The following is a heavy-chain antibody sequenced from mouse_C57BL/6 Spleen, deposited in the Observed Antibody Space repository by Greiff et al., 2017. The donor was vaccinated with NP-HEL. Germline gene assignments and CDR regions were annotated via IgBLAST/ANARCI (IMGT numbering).Heavy chain of an antibody. CDR2: ISYDGSS. V-gene: IGHV3-6*01. CDR3: ARVNYSNYPDY. J-gene: IGHJ2*01. CDR1: GYSITSGYY. D-gene: IGHD2-5*01. Sequence: EVKLLESGPGLVKPSQSLSLTCSVTGYSITSGYYWNWIRQFPGNQLEWMGYISYDGSSNYNPSLKNRFSITRDTSKNQFFLKLNYVTTEDTATYYCARVNYSNYPDYWGQGTTLTVSS.